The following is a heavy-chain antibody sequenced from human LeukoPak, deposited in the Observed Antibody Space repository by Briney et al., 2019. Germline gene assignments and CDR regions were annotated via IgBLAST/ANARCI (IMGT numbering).Heavy chain of an antibody. CDR2: ISTGSSTT. Sequence: GGSLRLSCAAPEFAFSTYNMNWVRQAPGKGLEWVSYISTGSSTTYYADSVKGRFTISRDNVENSLYLQMNSLRDEDTAVYYCARVAAGYSVNYFDYWGQGTLVTVSS. CDR1: EFAFSTYN. CDR3: ARVAAGYSVNYFDY. D-gene: IGHD4-23*01. V-gene: IGHV3-48*02. J-gene: IGHJ4*02.